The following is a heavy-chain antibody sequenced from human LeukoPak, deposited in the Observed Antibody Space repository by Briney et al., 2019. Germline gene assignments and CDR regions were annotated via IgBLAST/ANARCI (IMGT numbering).Heavy chain of an antibody. Sequence: PSETLSLTCIVSGGSISTYYWSWIRQPPGKGLEWIGYIYYSENTNYNPSLKSRVTMSVDTSKNQFSLVLNSVTAADTAVYYCARTGYCSSASCSVVKQWLVRVYFDYWGQGTLVTVSS. CDR3: ARTGYCSSASCSVVKQWLVRVYFDY. D-gene: IGHD2-2*01. J-gene: IGHJ4*02. CDR2: IYYSENT. CDR1: GGSISTYY. V-gene: IGHV4-59*08.